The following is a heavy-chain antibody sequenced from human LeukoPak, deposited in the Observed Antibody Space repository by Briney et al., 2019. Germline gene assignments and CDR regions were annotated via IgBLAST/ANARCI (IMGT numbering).Heavy chain of an antibody. D-gene: IGHD2-2*01. CDR2: INPNSGGT. V-gene: IGHV1-2*02. CDR1: GYTFTGYY. J-gene: IGHJ6*03. Sequence: ASVKVSCKASGYTFTGYYMHWVRQAPGQGLEWMGWINPNSGGTNYAQKFQGRVTMTRDTSISTAYMELSRLRSDDTAVYYCARAMGCSSTSCYGPYYYYYMDVWGKGTTVTVSS. CDR3: ARAMGCSSTSCYGPYYYYYMDV.